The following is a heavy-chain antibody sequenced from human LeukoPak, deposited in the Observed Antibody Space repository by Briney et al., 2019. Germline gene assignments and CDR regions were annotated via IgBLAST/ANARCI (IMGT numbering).Heavy chain of an antibody. V-gene: IGHV5-51*01. Sequence: GESLKISCKGSGYSFTSYWIGWVRQMPGKGLEWMGILSPDNRDTRYRPSFEGQVTISADKSISTAYLQWSSLKASDTAMYYCARLASSSHGDAFDIWGQGTMVTVSS. CDR1: GYSFTSYW. CDR2: LSPDNRDT. CDR3: ARLASSSHGDAFDI. J-gene: IGHJ3*02. D-gene: IGHD6-13*01.